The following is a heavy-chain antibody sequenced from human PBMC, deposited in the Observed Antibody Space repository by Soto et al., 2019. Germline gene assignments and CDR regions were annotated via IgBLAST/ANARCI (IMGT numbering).Heavy chain of an antibody. CDR1: VYTNSRYN. CDR2: IIPIRGIT. Sequence: LLNRYCKTSVYTNSRYNSSCGRINTGQGLEWMGRIIPIRGITDYAQKFQGRVTITADKSTSTAYMELSSLRSEDTAVYYCARDGGSSHYYYMDVWGKGTTVTVSS. J-gene: IGHJ6*03. CDR3: ARDGGSSHYYYMDV. V-gene: IGHV1-69*04. D-gene: IGHD2-15*01.